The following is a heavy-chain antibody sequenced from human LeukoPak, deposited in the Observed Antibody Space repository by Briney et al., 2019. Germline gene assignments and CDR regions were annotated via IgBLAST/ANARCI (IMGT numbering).Heavy chain of an antibody. D-gene: IGHD6-13*01. J-gene: IGHJ5*02. Sequence: SETLSLTCAVYGGSFSGYYWSWIRQPPGKGLEWIGEINHSGSTNYNPSLKSRVTISVDTSKNQFPLKLSSVTAADAAVYYCARALSSSWYKNWFDPWGQGTLVTVSS. CDR3: ARALSSSWYKNWFDP. V-gene: IGHV4-34*01. CDR1: GGSFSGYY. CDR2: INHSGST.